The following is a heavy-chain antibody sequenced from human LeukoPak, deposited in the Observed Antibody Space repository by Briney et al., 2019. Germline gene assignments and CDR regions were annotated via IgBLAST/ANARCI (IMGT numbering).Heavy chain of an antibody. V-gene: IGHV1-2*02. CDR1: GYTFTGYY. CDR2: INPNSGGT. J-gene: IGHJ5*02. CDR3: AREDGYRYES. Sequence: ASVKVSCKASGYTFTGYYIHWVRQAPGQGLEWMGWINPNSGGTNYAQKFQGRVTMTRDTSISTACMELSGLRSDDTAVYYCAREDGYRYESWGQGALVTVSS. D-gene: IGHD5-18*01.